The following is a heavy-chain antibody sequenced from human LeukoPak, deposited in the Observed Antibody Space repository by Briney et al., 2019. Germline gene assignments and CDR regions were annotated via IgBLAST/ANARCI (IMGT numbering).Heavy chain of an antibody. V-gene: IGHV4-30-4*01. D-gene: IGHD5-12*01. Sequence: SETLSLTCNVSGGSISSGDYYGRWIRQPPGKGLEWIGYIYYIGSTYYNPSLKSRVTISVDTSKNQFTLKLSSVTAADTAVYYCARNVDIVAYGMDVWGQGTTVTVSS. J-gene: IGHJ6*02. CDR2: IYYIGST. CDR1: GGSISSGDYY. CDR3: ARNVDIVAYGMDV.